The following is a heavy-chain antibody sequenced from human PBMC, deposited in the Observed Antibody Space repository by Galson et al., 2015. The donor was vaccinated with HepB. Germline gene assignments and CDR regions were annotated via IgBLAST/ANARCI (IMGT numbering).Heavy chain of an antibody. V-gene: IGHV3-48*03. CDR2: ISSSGSTK. CDR1: GFTFSSYE. CDR3: ASRGVY. Sequence: SLRLSCAASGFTFSSYEMNWVRQAPGKGLEWVSYISSSGSTKYYADSVKGRFTISRDNSKNTLYLQMNSLRAEDTAVYYCASRGVYWGQGTLGTVSS. J-gene: IGHJ4*02. D-gene: IGHD3-16*01.